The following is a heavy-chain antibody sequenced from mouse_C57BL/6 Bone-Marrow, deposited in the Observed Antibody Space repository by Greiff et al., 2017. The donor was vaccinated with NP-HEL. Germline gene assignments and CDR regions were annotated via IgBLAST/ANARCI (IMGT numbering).Heavy chain of an antibody. CDR1: GYTFTSYW. J-gene: IGHJ3*01. D-gene: IGHD2-1*01. CDR2: IDPSDSYT. CDR3: ARCRYYGKSLAY. Sequence: QVQLQQPGAELVMPGASVKLSCKASGYTFTSYWMHWVKQRPGQGLEWIGEIDPSDSYTNYNQKFKGKSTLTVDKSSSTAYMQLSSLTSEDSAVYYCARCRYYGKSLAYWGQGTLVTVSA. V-gene: IGHV1-69*01.